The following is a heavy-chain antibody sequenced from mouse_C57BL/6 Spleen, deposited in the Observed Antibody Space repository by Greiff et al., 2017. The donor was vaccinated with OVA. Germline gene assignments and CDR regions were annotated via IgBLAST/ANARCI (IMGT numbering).Heavy chain of an antibody. Sequence: EVKLVESGGDLVKPGGSLKLSCAASGFTFSSYGMSWVRQTPDKRLEWVATISSGGSYTYYPDSVKGRFTLSRDNANNTLYLQMSSLKSEDTAMYDGAGRGYDYDRRPFAYWGQGTLVTVSA. D-gene: IGHD2-4*01. CDR2: ISSGGSYT. V-gene: IGHV5-6*02. J-gene: IGHJ3*01. CDR3: AGRGYDYDRRPFAY. CDR1: GFTFSSYG.